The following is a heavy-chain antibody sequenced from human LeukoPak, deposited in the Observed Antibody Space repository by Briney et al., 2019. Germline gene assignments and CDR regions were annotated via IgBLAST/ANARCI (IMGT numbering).Heavy chain of an antibody. CDR3: ERPQTNGDYSFDY. CDR1: GFTFSSYG. J-gene: IGHJ4*02. V-gene: IGHV3-33*01. D-gene: IGHD4-17*01. CDR2: IWYDGSNK. Sequence: PGRSLRLSCAASGFTFSSYGMHWVGQAPGKGLEWVAVIWYDGSNKYYADSVKGRFTISRDNSKNTVYLQMNSLRAEDTAVYYCERPQTNGDYSFDYWGQGTLVTVSS.